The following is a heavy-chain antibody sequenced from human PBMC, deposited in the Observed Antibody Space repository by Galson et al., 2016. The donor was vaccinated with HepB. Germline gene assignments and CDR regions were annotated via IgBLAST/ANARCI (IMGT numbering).Heavy chain of an antibody. CDR2: TYYRSKWFH. J-gene: IGHJ6*02. V-gene: IGHV6-1*01. D-gene: IGHD2-8*02. CDR3: VREVLVYKYAMDV. CDR1: GDSVSSNSAA. Sequence: CAISGDSVSSNSAAWNWVRQSPSRGLEWLGRTYYRSKWFHAYAESVKSRITINPDTSKNQFSLHLKPVTPEDTAVYYCVREVLVYKYAMDVWGQGTTVTVSS.